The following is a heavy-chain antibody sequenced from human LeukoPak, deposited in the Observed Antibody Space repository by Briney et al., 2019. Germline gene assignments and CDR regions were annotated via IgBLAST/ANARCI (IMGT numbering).Heavy chain of an antibody. J-gene: IGHJ4*02. Sequence: PSGTLSLTCAVSGGSVSSTTWWTWVRQPPGKGLEWIGSIYYSGSTYYNPSLKSRVTISVDTSKNQFSLKLSSVTAADTAVYYCARLNSLDTAMVDYWGQGTLVTVSS. CDR1: GGSVSSTTW. CDR3: ARLNSLDTAMVDY. D-gene: IGHD5-18*01. V-gene: IGHV4-4*02. CDR2: IYYSGST.